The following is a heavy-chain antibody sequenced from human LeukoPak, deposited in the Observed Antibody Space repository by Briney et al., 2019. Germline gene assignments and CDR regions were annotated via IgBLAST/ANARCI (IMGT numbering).Heavy chain of an antibody. D-gene: IGHD3-10*01. CDR1: GGSFSGYY. V-gene: IGHV4-34*01. CDR2: INHSGST. Sequence: PSETLSLTCAVYGGSFSGYYWSWIRQPPGKGLEWIGEINHSGSTNYNPSLKSRVTISVDTSKNQFSLKLSSVTAADTAVYYCARVKPPTMVRGYYYGMDVWGKGTTATVSS. CDR3: ARVKPPTMVRGYYYGMDV. J-gene: IGHJ6*04.